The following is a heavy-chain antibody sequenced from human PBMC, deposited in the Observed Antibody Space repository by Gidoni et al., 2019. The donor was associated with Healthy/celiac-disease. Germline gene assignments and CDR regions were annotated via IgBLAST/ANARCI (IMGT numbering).Heavy chain of an antibody. CDR2: ISSSSSYI. D-gene: IGHD3-22*01. V-gene: IGHV3-21*06. CDR3: ARVQYFDSSAYSL. CDR1: GFTFSSYN. J-gene: IGHJ4*02. Sequence: EVELVESGGGLVKPGGSLRLSCAASGFTFSSYNMNWVRQAPGKGLEWVSSISSSSSYIYYADSVKGRFTISRDNAKNSLYLQMNSLRAEDTAVYYCARVQYFDSSAYSLWGQGTLVTVSS.